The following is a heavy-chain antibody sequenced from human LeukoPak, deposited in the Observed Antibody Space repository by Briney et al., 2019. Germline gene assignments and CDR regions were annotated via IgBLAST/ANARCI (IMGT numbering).Heavy chain of an antibody. D-gene: IGHD1-26*01. CDR3: AGGTYYYFDY. CDR2: ISYSGST. V-gene: IGHV4-39*07. Sequence: SETLSLTCTVSGGSISSSNFYWGWIRQPPGKGLEWIGTISYSGSTFYSPSLKSRITISVDTSKNQFSLKVSSVTAADTAIYYCAGGTYYYFDYWGQGTPVTVSS. J-gene: IGHJ4*02. CDR1: GGSISSSNFY.